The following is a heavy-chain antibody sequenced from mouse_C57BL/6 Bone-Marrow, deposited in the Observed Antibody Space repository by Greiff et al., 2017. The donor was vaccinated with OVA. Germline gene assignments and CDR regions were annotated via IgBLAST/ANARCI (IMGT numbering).Heavy chain of an antibody. CDR3: AIHYGYAPYYFDY. CDR2: IHPSDSDT. J-gene: IGHJ2*01. CDR1: GYTFTSYW. V-gene: IGHV1-74*01. Sequence: QVQLQQPGGELVKPGASVKVSCKASGYTFTSYWMHWVKQRPGQGLEWIGRIHPSDSDTNYNQKFKGKATLTVDKSSSTAYMQLSSLTSEDSAVYDCAIHYGYAPYYFDYWGQGTTLTVSS. D-gene: IGHD2-2*01.